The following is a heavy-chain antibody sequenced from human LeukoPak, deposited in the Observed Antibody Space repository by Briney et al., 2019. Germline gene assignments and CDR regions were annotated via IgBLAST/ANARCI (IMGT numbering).Heavy chain of an antibody. CDR2: IYTSGST. V-gene: IGHV4-4*07. CDR3: ARGGAVVTAVRFEY. CDR1: GGSISSYY. J-gene: IGHJ4*02. D-gene: IGHD2-21*02. Sequence: PSETLSLTCTVSGGSISSYYWSWIRQPAGKGLEWIGRIYTSGSTNYNPSLKSRVTMSVDTSNQQFSLTLSSVTAADTAVYYCARGGAVVTAVRFEYWGQGTLVTVAS.